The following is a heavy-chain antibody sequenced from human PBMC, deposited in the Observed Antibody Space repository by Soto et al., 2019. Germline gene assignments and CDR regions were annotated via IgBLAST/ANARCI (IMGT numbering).Heavy chain of an antibody. V-gene: IGHV1-46*03. CDR1: ENTFSTYS. Sequence: QVHLVQSGVEVKKPGTSVKVSCKASENTFSTYSLHWVRQAPGQGLEWMGVINPTTTTTTDAQKFQGRVTMTRDTSTSTVFLELSSLRSGDTAVYYCARDLYSTSWYVRAFDMWGQGTMVTVSS. J-gene: IGHJ3*02. D-gene: IGHD6-13*01. CDR2: INPTTTTT. CDR3: ARDLYSTSWYVRAFDM.